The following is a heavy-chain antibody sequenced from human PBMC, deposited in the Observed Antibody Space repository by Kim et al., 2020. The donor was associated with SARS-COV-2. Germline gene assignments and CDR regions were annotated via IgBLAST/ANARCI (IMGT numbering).Heavy chain of an antibody. D-gene: IGHD3-16*02. CDR3: ARGRSMITFGGVIVRGGEY. V-gene: IGHV4-34*01. CDR2: INHSGST. Sequence: SETLSLTCAVYGGSFSGYYWSWIRQPPGKGLEWIGEINHSGSTNYNPSLKSRVTISVDTSKNQFSLKLSSVTAADTAVYYCARGRSMITFGGVIVRGGEYWGQGTLVTVSS. J-gene: IGHJ4*02. CDR1: GGSFSGYY.